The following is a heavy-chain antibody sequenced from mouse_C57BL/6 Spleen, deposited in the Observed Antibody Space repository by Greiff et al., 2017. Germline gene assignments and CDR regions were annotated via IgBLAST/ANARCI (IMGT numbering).Heavy chain of an antibody. CDR2: IDPEDGDT. CDR1: GFNIKDYY. V-gene: IGHV14-1*01. J-gene: IGHJ2*01. Sequence: VQLKHSGAELVRPGASVKLSCTASGFNIKDYYMHWVKQRPEQGLEWIGRIDPEDGDTEYAPKFQGKATMTADTSSNTAYLQLSSLTSEDTAVYYCTTGGIRGVPYYFDYWGQGTTLTVSS. D-gene: IGHD5-2*01. CDR3: TTGGIRGVPYYFDY.